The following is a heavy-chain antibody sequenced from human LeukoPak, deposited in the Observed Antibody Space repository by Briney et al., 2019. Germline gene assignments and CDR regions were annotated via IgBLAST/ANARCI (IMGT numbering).Heavy chain of an antibody. CDR2: IGGSGGFIT. V-gene: IGHV3-23*01. Sequence: GGTLRLSCAASGFTFSSHGMNWVRQAPGKGLEWVSGIGGSGGFITYYADSVKGRFTVSRDNSKNTLYLQMNSLRAEDTAVYYCARESRTYEGSGYHIDHWGQGSLVTVS. J-gene: IGHJ4*02. CDR1: GFTFSSHG. D-gene: IGHD3-22*01. CDR3: ARESRTYEGSGYHIDH.